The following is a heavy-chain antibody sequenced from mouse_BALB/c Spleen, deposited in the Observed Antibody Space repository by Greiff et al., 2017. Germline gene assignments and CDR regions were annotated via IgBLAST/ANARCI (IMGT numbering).Heavy chain of an antibody. J-gene: IGHJ4*01. D-gene: IGHD3-3*01. CDR3: ARHGRGPPYAMDY. V-gene: IGHV5-2*01. CDR1: EYEFPSHD. Sequence: DVKLVESGGGLVQPGESLKLSCESNEYEFPSHDMSWVRKTPEKRLELVAAINSDGGSTYYPDTMERRFIISRDNTKKTLYLQLSRLRSEDTALYYCARHGRGPPYAMDYWGQGTSVTVSS. CDR2: INSDGGST.